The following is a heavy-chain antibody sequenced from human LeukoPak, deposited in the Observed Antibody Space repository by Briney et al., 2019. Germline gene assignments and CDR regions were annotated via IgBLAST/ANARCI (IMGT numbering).Heavy chain of an antibody. D-gene: IGHD2-2*01. Sequence: SSETLSLTCTVSGGSISSGSYDWSWIRQPVGKRLEWIGRIYTSGSTNYNPSLKSRVTISVDTSKNQFSLKLSSVTAADTAVYYCARGPQLYCSSTSCYHVYYGMDVWGQGTTVTVSS. J-gene: IGHJ6*02. CDR1: GGSISSGSYD. CDR3: ARGPQLYCSSTSCYHVYYGMDV. V-gene: IGHV4-61*02. CDR2: IYTSGST.